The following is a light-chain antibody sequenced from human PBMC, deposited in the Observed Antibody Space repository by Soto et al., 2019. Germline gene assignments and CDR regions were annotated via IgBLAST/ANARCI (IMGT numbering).Light chain of an antibody. Sequence: EIVMTQSPATLSVSPGERATLSCRASQSVSSLLAWYQQKPGQAPRRLNYSTSTRATGVPARFSGSGTGTEFTLTISSLQSEDFAVYYCHQYNNWPPYTFGQGTKLEIK. J-gene: IGKJ2*01. CDR2: STS. CDR1: QSVSSL. V-gene: IGKV3-15*01. CDR3: HQYNNWPPYT.